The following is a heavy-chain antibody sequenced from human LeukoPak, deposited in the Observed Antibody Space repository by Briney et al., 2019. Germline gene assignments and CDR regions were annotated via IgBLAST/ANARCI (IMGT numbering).Heavy chain of an antibody. CDR1: GFTFSSYS. CDR3: ARENRYSYGFNYYYYMDV. V-gene: IGHV3-48*01. J-gene: IGHJ6*03. Sequence: GGSLRLSCAASGFTFSSYSMNWVRQAPGKGLEWVSYISSSSSTIYYADSAKGRFTISRDNAKNSLYLQMNSLRAEDTAVYYCARENRYSYGFNYYYYMDVWGKGATVTVSS. CDR2: ISSSSSTI. D-gene: IGHD5-18*01.